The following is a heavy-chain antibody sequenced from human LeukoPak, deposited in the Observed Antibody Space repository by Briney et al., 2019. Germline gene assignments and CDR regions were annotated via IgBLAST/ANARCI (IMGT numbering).Heavy chain of an antibody. Sequence: PGGSLRLSCSASGFTFSSFAMHWVRQAPGKGLEYVSSISSDGARKDYADSVKDRFTISRDNSNNALSLQMSSLRPEDTAVFYCVRRRTAYDHWGQGTLVTVSS. CDR3: VRRRTAYDH. D-gene: IGHD5-12*01. J-gene: IGHJ1*01. CDR2: ISSDGARK. V-gene: IGHV3-64D*06. CDR1: GFTFSSFA.